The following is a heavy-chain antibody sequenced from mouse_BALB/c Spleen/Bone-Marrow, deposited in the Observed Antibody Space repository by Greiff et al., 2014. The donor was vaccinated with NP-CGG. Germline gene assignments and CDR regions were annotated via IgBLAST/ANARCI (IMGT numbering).Heavy chain of an antibody. J-gene: IGHJ1*01. Sequence: EVKLEESGGGLVQPGGSLKLSCVASGFTFSSYGMSWVRQTPDKRLELVATINNNGGSTYYPDSVKGQFTISRDNAKNTLYLQMSSLKSEDTAMYYCARVYGWYFDVWGAGTTVTVPS. D-gene: IGHD1-1*01. CDR3: ARVYGWYFDV. CDR1: GFTFSSYG. V-gene: IGHV5-6-3*01. CDR2: INNNGGST.